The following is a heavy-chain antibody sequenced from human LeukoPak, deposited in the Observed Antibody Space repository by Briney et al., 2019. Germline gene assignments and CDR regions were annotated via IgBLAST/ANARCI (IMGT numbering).Heavy chain of an antibody. CDR2: IRYDGSNK. J-gene: IGHJ4*02. CDR1: GFTFSSYG. D-gene: IGHD6-13*01. Sequence: GGSLRLSCAASGFTFSSYGMHWVRQAPGKGLEWVAFIRYDGSNKYYADSVKGRFTISRDNSKNTLYLQMNSLRAEDTAVYYCAKVVRGTYSSSWYEGGPFDYWGQGTLVTVSS. CDR3: AKVVRGTYSSSWYEGGPFDY. V-gene: IGHV3-30*02.